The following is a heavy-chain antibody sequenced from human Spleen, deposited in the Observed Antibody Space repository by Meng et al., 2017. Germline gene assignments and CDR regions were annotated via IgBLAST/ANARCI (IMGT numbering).Heavy chain of an antibody. V-gene: IGHV4-34*01. D-gene: IGHD3-3*01. CDR3: ARVSRGWSGYYGY. Sequence: GPRLLKPSATQPLTSAVYGGSFSGNYRSWIRQPPGKGLEWIGEINHSGSTNYNPSLKSRVTISVDTSKNQFSLKLSSVTAADTAVYYCARVSRGWSGYYGYWGQGTLVTVFS. CDR2: INHSGST. J-gene: IGHJ4*02. CDR1: GGSFSGNY.